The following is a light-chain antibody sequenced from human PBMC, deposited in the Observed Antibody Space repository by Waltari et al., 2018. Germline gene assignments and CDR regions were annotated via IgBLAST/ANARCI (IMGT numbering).Light chain of an antibody. CDR3: MQATHWPWT. Sequence: DVVMTQSPLSLPVTLGQPASIFCTSSQTLAYSDGNTYLHWFQQRPGQSPRRLIYKVSNRDSGVPDRCSGSGSGTDFTLKISRVEADDVGLYYCMQATHWPWTFGQGTRVEIK. CDR1: QTLAYSDGNTY. V-gene: IGKV2-30*01. CDR2: KVS. J-gene: IGKJ1*01.